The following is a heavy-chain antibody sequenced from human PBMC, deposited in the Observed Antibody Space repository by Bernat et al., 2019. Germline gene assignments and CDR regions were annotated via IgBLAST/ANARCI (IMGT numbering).Heavy chain of an antibody. CDR1: GFSLSTSGMR. J-gene: IGHJ4*02. CDR3: ARISTYELHLDS. CDR2: IDWGGDK. D-gene: IGHD1-26*01. Sequence: QVTLKESGPALVKPTQTLTLTCAFSGFSLSTSGMRVNWIRQPPGKALEWLARIDWGGDKFYSTSLKTRLTISKDAFKNQVVLTMTNMDPVDTATYYCARISTYELHLDSWGQGTLVTVSS. V-gene: IGHV2-70*04.